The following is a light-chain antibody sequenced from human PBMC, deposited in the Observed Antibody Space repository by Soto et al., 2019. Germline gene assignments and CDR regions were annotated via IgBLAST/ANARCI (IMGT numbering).Light chain of an antibody. CDR3: SSYTAKSSLI. V-gene: IGLV2-14*03. CDR1: MRDVGAYNL. Sequence: QSALTQPASVSGSPGQSITISCAGTMRDVGAYNLVSWYQQHPGRAPQLIIYDVRNRPSGISFRFSGSKSGNTASLTISGLQAEDEADYYCSSYTAKSSLIFGGGTKLTVL. CDR2: DVR. J-gene: IGLJ2*01.